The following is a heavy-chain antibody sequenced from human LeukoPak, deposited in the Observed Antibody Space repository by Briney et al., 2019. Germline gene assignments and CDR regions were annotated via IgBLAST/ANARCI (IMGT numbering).Heavy chain of an antibody. J-gene: IGHJ4*02. CDR2: IYPGDSDT. Sequence: GESLKISCKGSGYSFASYWIAWVRQMSGKSLEWMGIIYPGDSDTRYSPSFEGQVTISADKSISTASLQWSSLKASDSAMYYCARRYCSGGSCHYDFDYWGQGTLVTVSS. CDR3: ARRYCSGGSCHYDFDY. CDR1: GYSFASYW. V-gene: IGHV5-51*01. D-gene: IGHD2-15*01.